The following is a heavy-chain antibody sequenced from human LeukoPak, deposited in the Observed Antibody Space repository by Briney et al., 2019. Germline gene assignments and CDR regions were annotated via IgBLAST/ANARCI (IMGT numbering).Heavy chain of an antibody. CDR1: GGTFSSYA. CDR3: AGREGIFAMTTVNYYYYMDV. V-gene: IGHV1-69*05. Sequence: RGASVKVSRKASGGTFSSYAISWVRQAPGQGLEWMGGIIPIFGTANYAQKFQGRVTITTDESTSTAYMELSSLRSEDTAVYYCAGREGIFAMTTVNYYYYMDVWGKGTTVTVSS. D-gene: IGHD4-11*01. J-gene: IGHJ6*03. CDR2: IIPIFGTA.